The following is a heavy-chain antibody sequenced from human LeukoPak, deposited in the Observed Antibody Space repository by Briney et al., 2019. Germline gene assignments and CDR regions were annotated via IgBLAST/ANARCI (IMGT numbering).Heavy chain of an antibody. J-gene: IGHJ4*02. V-gene: IGHV3-23*01. D-gene: IGHD6-13*01. CDR2: ISGSGGST. CDR1: GFTFSSYA. CDR3: AKDRWYSSSWYDY. Sequence: GGSLRLSCAASGFTFSSYAMSWVRQAPGKGLEWVSAISGSGGSTYYAYSVKGRFTISRDNSKNTLYLQMNSLRAEDTAVYYCAKDRWYSSSWYDYWGQGTLVTVSS.